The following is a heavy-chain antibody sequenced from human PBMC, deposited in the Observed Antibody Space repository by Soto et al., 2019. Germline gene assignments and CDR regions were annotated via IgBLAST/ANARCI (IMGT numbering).Heavy chain of an antibody. Sequence: ASVKVSCKTSGYSFTNYFMHWVRQAPGQRLEWMGWINTGNGDTKYSQQFQGRVTIARDTSASTTYMELSSLRSEDTAVYYCARPYSNSWSTYFDYWGQGTLVTAAS. J-gene: IGHJ4*02. CDR1: GYSFTNYF. CDR2: INTGNGDT. CDR3: ARPYSNSWSTYFDY. D-gene: IGHD6-13*01. V-gene: IGHV1-3*04.